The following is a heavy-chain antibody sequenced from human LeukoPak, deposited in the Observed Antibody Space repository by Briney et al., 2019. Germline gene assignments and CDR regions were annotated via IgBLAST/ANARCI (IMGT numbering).Heavy chain of an antibody. D-gene: IGHD6-13*01. Sequence: KPGGSLRLSCAASGFTFSSYSISWVRQAPGKGLEWVSSISSSSSYIYYADSVKGRFTISRDNAKNSLYLQMNSLRAEGTAVYYCARGGYSSSWYFPFDYWGQGTLVTVSS. CDR2: ISSSSSYI. CDR3: ARGGYSSSWYFPFDY. V-gene: IGHV3-21*01. J-gene: IGHJ4*02. CDR1: GFTFSSYS.